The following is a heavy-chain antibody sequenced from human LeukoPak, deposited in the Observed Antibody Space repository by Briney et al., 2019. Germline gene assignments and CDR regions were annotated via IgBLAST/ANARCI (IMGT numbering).Heavy chain of an antibody. CDR2: INPSGGST. D-gene: IGHD1-26*01. Sequence: APVKVSCKASGYTFTSYYMHWVRQAPGQGLEWMGIINPSGGSTSYAQKFQGRVTMTRDMSTSTVYMELSSLRSEDTAVYYCARDGRSYHNAFDIWGQGTMVTVSS. J-gene: IGHJ3*02. CDR3: ARDGRSYHNAFDI. CDR1: GYTFTSYY. V-gene: IGHV1-46*01.